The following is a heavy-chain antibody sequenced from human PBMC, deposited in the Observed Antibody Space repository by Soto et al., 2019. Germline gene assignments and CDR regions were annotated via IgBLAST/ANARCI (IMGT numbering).Heavy chain of an antibody. CDR2: LIPIFGTA. CDR3: AREGGCSN. J-gene: IGHJ4*02. V-gene: IGHV1-69*01. D-gene: IGHD1-26*01. Sequence: QVQLVQSGAEVKKPGSSVKVSCKASGGTFSSYAISWVRQAPGQGLEWMGGLIPIFGTANYAQKFQGRVRITADEATSTAYVELSSLRTEETVMCYCAREGGCSNWGQGTLVTVSS. CDR1: GGTFSSYA.